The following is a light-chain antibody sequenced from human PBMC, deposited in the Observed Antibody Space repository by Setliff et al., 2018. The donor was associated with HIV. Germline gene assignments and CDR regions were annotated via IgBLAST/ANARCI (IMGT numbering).Light chain of an antibody. J-gene: IGKJ2*01. Sequence: DIVMTQSPDSLAVSLGERATINCKSRQSVLYSSNNKNYLAWYQQKPGQPPKLLIYWASTRESGVPDRFSGSGSGTDFTLTISSLQAEDVAVYYCQQYYSAPYTFGQGTKVDIK. CDR2: WAS. CDR1: QSVLYSSNNKNY. V-gene: IGKV4-1*01. CDR3: QQYYSAPYT.